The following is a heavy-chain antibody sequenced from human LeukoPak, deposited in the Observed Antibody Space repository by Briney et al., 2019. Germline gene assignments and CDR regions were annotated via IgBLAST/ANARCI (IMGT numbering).Heavy chain of an antibody. V-gene: IGHV4-61*02. CDR1: GGSISSGSYY. CDR3: ARAASYGHRWFDP. Sequence: SQTLSLTCTVSGGSISSGSYYWSWIRQPAGKGLEWIGRIYTSGSTNYNPSLKSRVTISVDTSKNQFSLKLSSVTAADTAVYYCARAASYGHRWFDPWGQGTLVTVSS. CDR2: IYTSGST. J-gene: IGHJ5*02. D-gene: IGHD5-18*01.